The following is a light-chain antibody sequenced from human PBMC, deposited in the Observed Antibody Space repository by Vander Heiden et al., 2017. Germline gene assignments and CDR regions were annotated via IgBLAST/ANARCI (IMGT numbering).Light chain of an antibody. V-gene: IGLV2-23*01. CDR1: SSDVGSYNL. CDR3: CSYAGSSTYV. J-gene: IGLJ1*01. CDR2: EGS. Sequence: QSALTQPASVSGSPGQSLPISCTGTSSDVGSYNLVSWYQQHPGKAPKLMIYEGSKRPSGVSNRFSGSKSGNTASLTISGLQAADEADYYCCSYAGSSTYVFGTGTKVTVL.